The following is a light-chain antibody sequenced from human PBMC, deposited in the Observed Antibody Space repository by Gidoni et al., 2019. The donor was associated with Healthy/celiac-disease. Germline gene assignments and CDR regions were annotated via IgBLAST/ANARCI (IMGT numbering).Light chain of an antibody. CDR1: QSIRSY. Sequence: DSQMTQSPSSLSASVGDRVTITCRASQSIRSYLNWYQQKPGKAPKLLIYAASSLQSGVPSRFSGSGSGTAFTLTISSLQPEDFATYYCQQSYSTPPTFGQGTKLEIK. V-gene: IGKV1-39*01. J-gene: IGKJ2*01. CDR2: AAS. CDR3: QQSYSTPPT.